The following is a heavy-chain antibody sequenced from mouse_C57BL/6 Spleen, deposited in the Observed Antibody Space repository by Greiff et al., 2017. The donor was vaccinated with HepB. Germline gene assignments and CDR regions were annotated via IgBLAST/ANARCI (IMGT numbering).Heavy chain of an antibody. Sequence: QVQLQQPGAELVMPGASVKLSCKASGHTFTSYWMHWVKQRPGQGLEWIGEIDPSDSYTNYNQKFKGKSTLTVDKSSSTAYMQLSSLTSEDSAVYYCARGGTGTYFDYWGQGTTLTVSS. CDR3: ARGGTGTYFDY. V-gene: IGHV1-69*01. CDR2: IDPSDSYT. D-gene: IGHD4-1*01. J-gene: IGHJ2*01. CDR1: GHTFTSYW.